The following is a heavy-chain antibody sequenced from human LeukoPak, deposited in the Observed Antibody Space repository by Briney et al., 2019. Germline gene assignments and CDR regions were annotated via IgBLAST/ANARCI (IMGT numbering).Heavy chain of an antibody. CDR3: ARHDGSYSGAWDY. V-gene: IGHV5-51*01. CDR1: GYSFTSYW. Sequence: GESLKISCKGSGYSFTSYWIGRVRQMPGKGLEWMGIIYPGDSDTRYSPSFQGQVTISADKSINTAYLRWSSLKASDTAMYYCARHDGSYSGAWDYWGQGTLVTVSS. J-gene: IGHJ4*02. D-gene: IGHD1-26*01. CDR2: IYPGDSDT.